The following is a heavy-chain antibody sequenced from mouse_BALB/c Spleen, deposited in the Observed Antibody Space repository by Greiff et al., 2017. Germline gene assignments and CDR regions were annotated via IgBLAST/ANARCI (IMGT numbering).Heavy chain of an antibody. V-gene: IGHV5-17*02. J-gene: IGHJ4*01. Sequence: EVQLVESGGGLVQPGGSRKLSCAASGFTFSSFGMHWVRQAPEKGLEWVAYISSGSSTIYYADTLKGRFTISRDNPKNTLFLQMTSLRSEDTAMYYCARENWNYYAMDYWGQGTSVTVSS. CDR1: GFTFSSFG. CDR3: ARENWNYYAMDY. CDR2: ISSGSSTI.